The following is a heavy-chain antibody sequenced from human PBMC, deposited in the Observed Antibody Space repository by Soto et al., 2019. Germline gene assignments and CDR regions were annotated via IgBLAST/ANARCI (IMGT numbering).Heavy chain of an antibody. D-gene: IGHD2-8*02. J-gene: IGHJ4*02. CDR3: ARDKITGLFDY. V-gene: IGHV4-31*03. CDR2: IYYSGST. CDR1: GGSISSGGYY. Sequence: NPSETLSLTCTVSGGSISSGGYYWSWIRQHPGKGLEWIGYIYYSGSTNYNPSLKSRVTISVDTSKNQFSLKLTSVTAADTAVYYCARDKITGLFDYWGQGTLVTVSS.